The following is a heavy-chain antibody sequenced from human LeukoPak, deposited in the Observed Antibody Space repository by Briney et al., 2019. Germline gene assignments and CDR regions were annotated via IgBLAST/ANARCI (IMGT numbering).Heavy chain of an antibody. D-gene: IGHD3-3*01. CDR3: AKDRNYDFWSGYSFDP. CDR2: ISGSGAST. V-gene: IGHV3-23*01. Sequence: PGGSLRLSCAASGFTFSSYAMSWVRQAPGKGLEWVSGISGSGASTYYADSVKGRATSSRDNSKNTLYLQMNSLRAEDTAVYFCAKDRNYDFWSGYSFDPWGQGTLVTVST. J-gene: IGHJ5*02. CDR1: GFTFSSYA.